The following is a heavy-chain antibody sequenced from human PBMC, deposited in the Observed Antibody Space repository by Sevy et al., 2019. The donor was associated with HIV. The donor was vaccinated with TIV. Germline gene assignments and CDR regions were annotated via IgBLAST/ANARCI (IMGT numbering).Heavy chain of an antibody. CDR1: GGSISSYY. CDR3: ARGMTTVVNYYGMDV. CDR2: IYYSGST. Sequence: WETLSLTCTVSGGSISSYYWNWIRQPPGKGLEWIGYIYYSGSTNYNPSLKSRVSISVDTSKNHFSLKLRSVTAADTAVYYCARGMTTVVNYYGMDVWGQGTTVTVSS. V-gene: IGHV4-59*01. D-gene: IGHD4-17*01. J-gene: IGHJ6*02.